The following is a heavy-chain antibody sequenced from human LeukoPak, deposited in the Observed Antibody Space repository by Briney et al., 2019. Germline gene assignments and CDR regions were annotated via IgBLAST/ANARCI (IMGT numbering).Heavy chain of an antibody. CDR2: IHHSGSI. V-gene: IGHV4-4*02. D-gene: IGHD6-19*01. CDR3: ARRRGWQWIDY. J-gene: IGHJ4*02. CDR1: GVSISSNLW. Sequence: PSGTLSLTCAVSGVSISSNLWWTWVRQPPGKGLAWIAEIHHSGSINYNPSLKSRVTISVDKAKNQFSLKLSSVTAADTAVYYCARRRGWQWIDYWGQGTLVTVSS.